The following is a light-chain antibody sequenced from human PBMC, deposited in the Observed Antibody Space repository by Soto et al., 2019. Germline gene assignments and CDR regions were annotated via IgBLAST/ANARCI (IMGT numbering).Light chain of an antibody. CDR3: QSYDSSLSEGV. J-gene: IGLJ2*01. V-gene: IGLV1-40*01. CDR2: GDS. Sequence: QSVLTQPPSVSGALGQRVTISCTGSSSNIGAGYNVQWYQQLPGTAPKLLIYGDSNRPSGVPDRFSASKSGTSASLAITGLQAEDEADYYCQSYDSSLSEGVFGGGTKLTVL. CDR1: SSNIGAGYN.